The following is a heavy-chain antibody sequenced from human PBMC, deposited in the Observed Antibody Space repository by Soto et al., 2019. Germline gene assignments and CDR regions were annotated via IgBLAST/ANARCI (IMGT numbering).Heavy chain of an antibody. CDR3: AKDDDTSSHFSLLDF. J-gene: IGHJ4*02. D-gene: IGHD3-22*01. CDR1: GFTFSHYG. Sequence: LRLSCAASGFTFSHYGIHWVRQAPGKGLEWVGLSWSGGRGEDCADSVRGRFTISRDYSKTTVYLQMNSLRVEDTAVYYCAKDDDTSSHFSLLDFRGQGTLVTVSS. CDR2: SWSGGRGE. V-gene: IGHV3-33*06.